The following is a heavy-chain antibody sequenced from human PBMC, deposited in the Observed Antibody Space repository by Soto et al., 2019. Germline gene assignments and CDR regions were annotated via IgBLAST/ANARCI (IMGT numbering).Heavy chain of an antibody. CDR1: GFTFSSYA. CDR2: ISGSGGST. V-gene: IGHV3-23*01. D-gene: IGHD6-13*01. Sequence: GGSLRLSCAASGFTFSSYAMSWVRQAPGKGLEWVSAISGSGGSTYYADSVKGRFTISRDNSKNTLYLQMNSLRAEDTAVYYCAKDVKPPGYSSSWRFDPWGQGTLVTVSS. J-gene: IGHJ5*02. CDR3: AKDVKPPGYSSSWRFDP.